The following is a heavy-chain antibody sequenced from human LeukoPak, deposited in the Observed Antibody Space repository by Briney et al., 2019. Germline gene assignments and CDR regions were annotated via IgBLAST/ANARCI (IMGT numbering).Heavy chain of an antibody. D-gene: IGHD2-8*02. J-gene: IGHJ6*03. V-gene: IGHV3-23*01. CDR2: DTSSTTST. Sequence: GGSLRLSCTASKFSISHYAMSWARQAPVKGLEWVSADTSSTTSTYYASSVRGRFTISRDNSMNTLYLQMNSLRADDTAVYYCSKAPLGACAGAVCYYLDVWGKGTTVIVSS. CDR3: SKAPLGACAGAVCYYLDV. CDR1: KFSISHYA.